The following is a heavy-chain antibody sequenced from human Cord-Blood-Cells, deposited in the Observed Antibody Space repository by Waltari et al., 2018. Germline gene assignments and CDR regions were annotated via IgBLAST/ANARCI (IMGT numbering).Heavy chain of an antibody. CDR2: KKQEGSEK. D-gene: IGHD6-6*01. V-gene: IGHV3-7*01. CDR3: ARKKYSSSKVAFDI. J-gene: IGHJ3*02. Sequence: EVQLVESGGGLVQPGGSLRLSCAASRFTFSSYWMSWVRQAPGKGLEWVANKKQEGSEKYYVDSVKGRFTISRDNAKNSLYLQMNSLRAEDTAVYYCARKKYSSSKVAFDIWGQGTMVTVSS. CDR1: RFTFSSYW.